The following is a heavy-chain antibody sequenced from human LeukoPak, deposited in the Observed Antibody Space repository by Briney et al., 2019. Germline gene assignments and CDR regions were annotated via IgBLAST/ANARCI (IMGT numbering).Heavy chain of an antibody. CDR2: ISGSGGST. CDR3: VSVARFDY. D-gene: IGHD5-12*01. V-gene: IGHV3-23*01. Sequence: GGSLRLSCAASGFTLSSYAMSWVRQAPGKGLEGVSAISGSGGSTYYADSVKGRFTISRENSKNTLYLQMNSLRAEDTAVYYCVSVARFDYWGQGTLVTVSS. J-gene: IGHJ4*02. CDR1: GFTLSSYA.